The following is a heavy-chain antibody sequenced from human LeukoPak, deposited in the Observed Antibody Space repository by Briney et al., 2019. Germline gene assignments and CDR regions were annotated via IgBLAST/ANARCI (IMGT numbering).Heavy chain of an antibody. V-gene: IGHV4-34*01. CDR3: AMTYYDILTGYISRDY. Sequence: SATLSLTCAVYGGSFSGYYWSWIRPPPGKGLEGIGEINHSGSTNYNPSLKSRVTISVDTSKNQFSLKVSSVTAADTAVYYCAMTYYDILTGYISRDYWGQGTLVTVSS. J-gene: IGHJ4*02. CDR1: GGSFSGYY. D-gene: IGHD3-9*01. CDR2: INHSGST.